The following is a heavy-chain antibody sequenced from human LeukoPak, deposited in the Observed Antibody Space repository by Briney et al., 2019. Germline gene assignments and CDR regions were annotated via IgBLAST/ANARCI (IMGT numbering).Heavy chain of an antibody. Sequence: QSGGSLRLSCVASGFTVSTNYMSWVRQAPGKGLEWVSSISSTGGTTYYADSVKGRFTISRDNSKNTLYLQMNSLRAEDTAIYYCAKNGDRGAYCTGGTCYPYFYYYMDVWGKGTTVTI. J-gene: IGHJ6*03. CDR2: ISSTGGTT. CDR3: AKNGDRGAYCTGGTCYPYFYYYMDV. V-gene: IGHV3-23*01. D-gene: IGHD2-15*01. CDR1: GFTVSTNY.